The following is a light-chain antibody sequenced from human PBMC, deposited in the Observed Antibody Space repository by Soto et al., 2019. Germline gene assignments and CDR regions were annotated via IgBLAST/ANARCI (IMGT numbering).Light chain of an antibody. CDR3: CSYTTSSTVV. V-gene: IGLV2-14*01. Sequence: SVLTQPASVSGSPGQSITISCTGTSSDVGAYNYVSWYQQYPGKAPKVIIYDVSNRPSGVSNRFSGSKSGNTASLTISGLQAEDDADYYCCSYTTSSTVVFGGGTKLTVL. J-gene: IGLJ2*01. CDR2: DVS. CDR1: SSDVGAYNY.